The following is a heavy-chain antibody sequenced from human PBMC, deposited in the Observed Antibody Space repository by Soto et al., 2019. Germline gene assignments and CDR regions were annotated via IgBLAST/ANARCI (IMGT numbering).Heavy chain of an antibody. V-gene: IGHV1-69*13. D-gene: IGHD4-4*01. J-gene: IGHJ4*02. CDR1: GGTFSSYA. CDR3: ARKGVDYNSPYLY. CDR2: IIPIFGTA. Sequence: EASVKVSCKASGGTFSSYAISWVRQAPGQGLEWMGGIIPIFGTANYAQKFQGRVTITADESTSTAYMELSSLRSEDTAVYYCARKGVDYNSPYLYWGQGTLVSVSS.